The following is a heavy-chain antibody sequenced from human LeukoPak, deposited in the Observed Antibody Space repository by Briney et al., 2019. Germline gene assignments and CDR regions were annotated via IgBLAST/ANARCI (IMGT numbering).Heavy chain of an antibody. V-gene: IGHV4-59*01. J-gene: IGHJ6*02. CDR2: IYYSGST. CDR1: GGSFSSYY. D-gene: IGHD6-13*01. CDR3: ARATAAAGTNYYYGMDV. Sequence: SETLSLTCAVYGGSFSSYYWSWIRQPPGKGLEWIGYIYYSGSTNYNPSLKSRVTISVDTSKNQFSLKLSSVTAADTAVYYCARATAAAGTNYYYGMDVWGQGTTVTVSS.